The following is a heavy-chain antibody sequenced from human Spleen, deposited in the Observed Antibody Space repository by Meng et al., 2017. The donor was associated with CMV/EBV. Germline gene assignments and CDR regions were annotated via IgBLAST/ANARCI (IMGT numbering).Heavy chain of an antibody. Sequence: GGSLRLSCAPSRFTFSDYYMSWIRQVPGKGLEWIAYISSGGSIIHYADSVKGRFTVSRDNAKSSLFLQMNSLRVEDTAVYYCARDEYNWNYVGWFDPWGQGTLVTVSS. CDR1: RFTFSDYY. V-gene: IGHV3-11*04. D-gene: IGHD1-7*01. CDR3: ARDEYNWNYVGWFDP. CDR2: ISSGGSII. J-gene: IGHJ5*02.